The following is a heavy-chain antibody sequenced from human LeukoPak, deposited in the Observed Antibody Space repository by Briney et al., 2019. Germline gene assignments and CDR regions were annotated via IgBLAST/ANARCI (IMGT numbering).Heavy chain of an antibody. CDR3: ARSIGMWHYYGSGTTRQAQMHV. V-gene: IGHV4-34*01. CDR2: INHSGST. D-gene: IGHD3-10*01. J-gene: IGHJ6*04. Sequence: PSETLSLTCAVYGGSFSGYYWSWIRQPPGKGLEWIGEINHSGSTNYNPSLKSRVTISVDTSKNQFSLKLSSVTAADTAVYYCARSIGMWHYYGSGTTRQAQMHVWGKGTTVTVSS. CDR1: GGSFSGYY.